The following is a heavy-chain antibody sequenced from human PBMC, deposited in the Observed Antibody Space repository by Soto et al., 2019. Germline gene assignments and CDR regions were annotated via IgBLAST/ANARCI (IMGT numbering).Heavy chain of an antibody. J-gene: IGHJ6*02. CDR3: EIIVPGGHRLPHYYHGMDV. V-gene: IGHV1-18*01. D-gene: IGHD1-26*01. Sequence: ASVKVSCKASGYTFTSYGISWVRQAPGQGLEWMGWISAYNGNTNYAQKLQGRVTMTTDTSTSTAYMELRSLRSDDTAVYYCEIIVPGGHRLPHYYHGMDVWGQANTVTVCS. CDR1: GYTFTSYG. CDR2: ISAYNGNT.